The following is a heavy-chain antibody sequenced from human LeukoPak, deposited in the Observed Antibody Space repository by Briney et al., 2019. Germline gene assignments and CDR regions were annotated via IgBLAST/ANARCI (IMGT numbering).Heavy chain of an antibody. Sequence: SETLSLTCTVSGGSISSSSYYWGWIRQPPGKGLEWIGSIYYSGSTYYNPSLKSRVTISVDTSKNQFSLKLSSVTAADTAVYYCARGFSVVIANNFDYWGQGTLVTVSS. V-gene: IGHV4-39*01. J-gene: IGHJ4*02. CDR1: GGSISSSSYY. D-gene: IGHD2-21*01. CDR3: ARGFSVVIANNFDY. CDR2: IYYSGST.